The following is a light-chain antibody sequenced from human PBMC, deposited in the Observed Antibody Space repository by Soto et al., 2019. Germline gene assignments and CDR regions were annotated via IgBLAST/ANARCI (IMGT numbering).Light chain of an antibody. V-gene: IGKV3-15*01. CDR1: RSISDT. CDR3: QQYNNWPRK. J-gene: IGKJ1*01. Sequence: ETVMTQSPATLSVSPGEIATLSCSASRSISDTLAWYQQKPGQAPRLLIYGASARVPGFPARFSGSGSGTDFTLTISSLQSEDFAVYYCQQYNNWPRKFGQGTKVDIK. CDR2: GAS.